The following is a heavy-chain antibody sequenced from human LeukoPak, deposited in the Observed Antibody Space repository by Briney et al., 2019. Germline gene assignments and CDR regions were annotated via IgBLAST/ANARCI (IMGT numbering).Heavy chain of an antibody. D-gene: IGHD6-19*01. Sequence: PSETLSLTCTVSGGSISSSSYYWGWIRQPPGKGLEWFGSIYYSGSTYYNPSLKSRVTISVDTSKNQFSLKLSSVTAADTAVYYCARHFNSYSSGWHDAFDIWGQGTMVTVSS. J-gene: IGHJ3*02. CDR2: IYYSGST. CDR1: GGSISSSSYY. V-gene: IGHV4-39*01. CDR3: ARHFNSYSSGWHDAFDI.